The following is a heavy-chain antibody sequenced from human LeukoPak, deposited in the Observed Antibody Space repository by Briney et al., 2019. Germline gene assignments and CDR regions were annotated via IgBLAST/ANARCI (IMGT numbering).Heavy chain of an antibody. J-gene: IGHJ5*02. CDR1: GYTFTSYY. Sequence: ASVKVSCKASGYTFTSYYMHWVRQAPGQGLEWMGIINPSGGSTSYAQKFQGRVTMTRDTSTSTVYMELSSLRSEDTAVYYCARDRNRIAARPSPKVGFDPWGQGTLVTVSS. CDR2: INPSGGST. D-gene: IGHD6-6*01. CDR3: ARDRNRIAARPSPKVGFDP. V-gene: IGHV1-46*01.